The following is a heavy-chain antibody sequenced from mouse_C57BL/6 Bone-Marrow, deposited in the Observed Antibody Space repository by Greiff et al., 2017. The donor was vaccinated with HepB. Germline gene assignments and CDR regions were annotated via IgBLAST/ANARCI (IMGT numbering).Heavy chain of an antibody. V-gene: IGHV5-12*01. J-gene: IGHJ1*03. Sequence: EVKLMESGGGLVQPGGSLKLSCAASGFTFSDYYMYWVRQTPEKRLEWVAYISNGGGSTYYPDTVKGRFTISRDNVKTTLYLQLSRLKSEDTAMYYCARTYYYESISYWYCDVWGTGTTVTVSS. D-gene: IGHD1-1*01. CDR1: GFTFSDYY. CDR2: ISNGGGST. CDR3: ARTYYYESISYWYCDV.